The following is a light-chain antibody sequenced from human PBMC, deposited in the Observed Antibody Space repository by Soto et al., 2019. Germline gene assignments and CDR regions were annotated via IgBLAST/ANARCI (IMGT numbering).Light chain of an antibody. Sequence: QSALTQPRSVSGSHGQSVTISCTGTSSDVGIYNYVSWYQQHPGKAPKVMIYDVSERPSGVPDRFSGSKSGNTASLTISGLQAEDEADYYCCSYAGSPRYVFGTGTKLTVL. V-gene: IGLV2-11*01. CDR2: DVS. J-gene: IGLJ1*01. CDR3: CSYAGSPRYV. CDR1: SSDVGIYNY.